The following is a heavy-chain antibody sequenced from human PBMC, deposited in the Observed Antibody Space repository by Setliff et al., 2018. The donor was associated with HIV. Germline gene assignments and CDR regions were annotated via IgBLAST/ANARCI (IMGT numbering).Heavy chain of an antibody. CDR1: GFTFSSYG. V-gene: IGHV3-30*02. J-gene: IGHJ6*02. Sequence: GGSLRLSCAASGFTFSSYGMHWVRQAPGKGLEWVAFIRYDGSNKYYVDSVKGRFTISRDNSKNTLYLQMNSLRVGDTAVYYCAKDVCSGAYCYAYYYYGMDVWGQGTMVTVSS. CDR2: IRYDGSNK. CDR3: AKDVCSGAYCYAYYYYGMDV. D-gene: IGHD2-15*01.